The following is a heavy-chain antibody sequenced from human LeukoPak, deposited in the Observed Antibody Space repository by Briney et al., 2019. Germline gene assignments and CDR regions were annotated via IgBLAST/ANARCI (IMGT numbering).Heavy chain of an antibody. J-gene: IGHJ4*02. CDR1: GYTFTNYY. Sequence: SVKVSCKASGYTFTNYYIHWVRQAPGQGLEWMGGIIPIFGTANYAQKFQGRVTITADKSTSTAYMELSSLRSEDTAVYYCARGGTAMVLYYWGQGTLVTVSS. D-gene: IGHD5-18*01. CDR3: ARGGTAMVLYY. V-gene: IGHV1-69*06. CDR2: IIPIFGTA.